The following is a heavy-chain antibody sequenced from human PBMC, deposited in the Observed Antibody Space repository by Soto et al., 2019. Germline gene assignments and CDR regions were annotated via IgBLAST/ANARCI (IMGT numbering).Heavy chain of an antibody. Sequence: PSETLSLTCTVSGGSISSYYWSWIRQPAGKGLEWIGRIYTSGSTNYNPSLKSRVTMSVDTSKNQFSLKLSSVTAADTAVYYCARVIGVYCSSTSCYKYYYGMDVWGQGTTVT. J-gene: IGHJ6*02. D-gene: IGHD2-2*02. V-gene: IGHV4-4*07. CDR3: ARVIGVYCSSTSCYKYYYGMDV. CDR1: GGSISSYY. CDR2: IYTSGST.